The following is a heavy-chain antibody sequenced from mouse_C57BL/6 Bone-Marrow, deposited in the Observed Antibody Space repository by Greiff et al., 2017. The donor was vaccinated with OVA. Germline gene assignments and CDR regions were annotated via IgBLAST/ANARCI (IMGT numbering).Heavy chain of an antibody. CDR2: INPNYGTT. CDR1: GYSFTDYN. CDR3: ARSEITTVVATPYYAMDY. D-gene: IGHD1-1*01. J-gene: IGHJ4*01. Sequence: VQLKQSGPELVKPGASVKISCKASGYSFTDYNMNWVKQSNGKSLEWIGVINPNYGTTSYNQKFKGKATLTVDQSSSTAYMQLNSLTSEDSAVYYCARSEITTVVATPYYAMDYWGQGTSVTVSS. V-gene: IGHV1-39*01.